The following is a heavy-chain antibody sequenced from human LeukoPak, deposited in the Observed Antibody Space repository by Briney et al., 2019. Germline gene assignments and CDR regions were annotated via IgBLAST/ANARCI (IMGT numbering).Heavy chain of an antibody. Sequence: GGSLRLSCAASGFAFSTYWMSWVRQTPGKGLEWVAIIKQDGSEKYYGDSVKGRFTISRDNAKTSLYLQMNSLRVEDTAVYYCARAHNWKYGTFDYWGQGTLVTVSS. V-gene: IGHV3-7*01. CDR2: IKQDGSEK. CDR3: ARAHNWKYGTFDY. CDR1: GFAFSTYW. D-gene: IGHD1-7*01. J-gene: IGHJ4*02.